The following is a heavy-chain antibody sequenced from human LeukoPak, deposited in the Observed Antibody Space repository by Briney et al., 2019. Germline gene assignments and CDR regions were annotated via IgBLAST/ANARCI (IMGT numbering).Heavy chain of an antibody. CDR1: GFTFSGYD. J-gene: IGHJ5*02. Sequence: GGSLRLSCAASGFTFSGYDMNWVRQAPGRGLEWVSSISGSSSYIYYTDSMKGRFTISRDNGKNSLYLQMNSLRAEDTAVYFCARGSSNVAARNNWFDPWGQGTLVTVSS. D-gene: IGHD6-6*01. V-gene: IGHV3-21*01. CDR3: ARGSSNVAARNNWFDP. CDR2: ISGSSSYI.